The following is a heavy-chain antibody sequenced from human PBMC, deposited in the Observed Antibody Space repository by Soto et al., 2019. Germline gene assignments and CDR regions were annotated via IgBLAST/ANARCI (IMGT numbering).Heavy chain of an antibody. CDR3: ARGRYCSSTSCYDSYGMDV. J-gene: IGHJ6*02. D-gene: IGHD2-2*01. CDR2: IIPIFGTA. Sequence: SVKVSCKASGGTFSSYAISWVRQAPGQGLEWMGGIIPIFGTANYAQKFQGRVTITADESTSTAYMELSSLRSEDTAVYYCARGRYCSSTSCYDSYGMDVWGQGTTVTVSS. V-gene: IGHV1-69*13. CDR1: GGTFSSYA.